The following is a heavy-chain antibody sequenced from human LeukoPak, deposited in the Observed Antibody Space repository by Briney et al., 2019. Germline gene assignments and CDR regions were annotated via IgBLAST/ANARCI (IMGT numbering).Heavy chain of an antibody. CDR3: ARGPRDIVVVPAARYYYYGMDV. V-gene: IGHV4-34*01. CDR2: INHSGST. D-gene: IGHD2-2*01. J-gene: IGHJ6*02. CDR1: GGSFHNYY. Sequence: SETLSLTRTVSGGSFHNYYWSWIRQPPGKGLEWIGEINHSGSTNYNPSLKSRVTISVDTSKNQFSLKLSSVTAADTAVYYCARGPRDIVVVPAARYYYYGMDVWGQGTTVTVSS.